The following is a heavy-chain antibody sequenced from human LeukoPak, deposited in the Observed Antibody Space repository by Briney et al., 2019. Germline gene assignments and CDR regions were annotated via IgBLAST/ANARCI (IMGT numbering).Heavy chain of an antibody. V-gene: IGHV1-18*01. CDR2: ISAYNGNT. J-gene: IGHJ6*03. CDR3: ARAHHYDILTGYYYYYYYMDV. Sequence: ASVKVSCKASGYTFTSYGISWVRQAPGQGLEWMGWISAYNGNTNYAQKLQGRVTMTTDTSTSTAYMELRSLRSDDTAVYYCARAHHYDILTGYYYYYYYMDVWGKGTTVTISS. CDR1: GYTFTSYG. D-gene: IGHD3-9*01.